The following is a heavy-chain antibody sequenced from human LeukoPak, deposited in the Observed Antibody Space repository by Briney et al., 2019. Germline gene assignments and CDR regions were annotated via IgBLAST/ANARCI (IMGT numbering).Heavy chain of an antibody. CDR3: ARESGYPSFYFDY. CDR1: GFTFSSYA. D-gene: IGHD5-18*01. Sequence: SGGSLRLSCAASGFTFSSYAMHWVRQAPGKGLEWVAVISYDGSNKYYADSVKGRFTISRDNSKNTLYLQMNSLRAEDTAVYYCARESGYPSFYFDYWGQGALVTVSS. CDR2: ISYDGSNK. J-gene: IGHJ4*02. V-gene: IGHV3-30-3*01.